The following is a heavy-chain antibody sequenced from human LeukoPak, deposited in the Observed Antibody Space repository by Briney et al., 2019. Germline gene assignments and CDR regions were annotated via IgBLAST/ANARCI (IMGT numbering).Heavy chain of an antibody. Sequence: PSETLSLTCTVSGGSISSISYYWGWIRQPPGKGLEWIGSIYYSGSTYYNPSLKSRVTISVDTSKNQFSLKLSSVTAADTAVYYCASASGYGDYLGNYYYYMDVWGKGTTVTVSS. CDR1: GGSISSISYY. V-gene: IGHV4-39*07. D-gene: IGHD4-17*01. CDR3: ASASGYGDYLGNYYYYMDV. CDR2: IYYSGST. J-gene: IGHJ6*03.